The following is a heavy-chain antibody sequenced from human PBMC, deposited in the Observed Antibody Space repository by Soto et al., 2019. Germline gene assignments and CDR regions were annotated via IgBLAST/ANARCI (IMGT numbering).Heavy chain of an antibody. CDR1: GYTFTSYG. V-gene: IGHV1-18*01. J-gene: IGHJ3*02. CDR3: ARGEQWLGDDAFEI. D-gene: IGHD6-19*01. Sequence: VASVKVSCKASGYTFTSYGISSVRQAPGQGLEWMGWISAYNGNTNYAQKLQGRATTTTDTSTSTAYMELRSLRSDDTAVYYCARGEQWLGDDAFEIWGQGTMVTVSS. CDR2: ISAYNGNT.